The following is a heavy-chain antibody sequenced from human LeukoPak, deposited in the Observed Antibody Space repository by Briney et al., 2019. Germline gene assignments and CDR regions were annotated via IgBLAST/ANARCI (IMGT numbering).Heavy chain of an antibody. CDR1: GGTFSSYA. J-gene: IGHJ4*02. CDR2: IIPIFGTA. V-gene: IGHV1-69*05. Sequence: GASVKVSCKASGGTFSSYAISWVRQAPGQGLEWMGGIIPIFGTANYAQKFQGRVTITTDESTSKAYMELSSLRSEDTAVYYCARSSYYYGSGRFDYWGQGTLVTVSS. CDR3: ARSSYYYGSGRFDY. D-gene: IGHD3-10*01.